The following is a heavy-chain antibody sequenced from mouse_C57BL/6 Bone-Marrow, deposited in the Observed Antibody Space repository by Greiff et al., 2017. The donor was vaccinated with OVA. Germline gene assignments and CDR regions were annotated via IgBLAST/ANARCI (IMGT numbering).Heavy chain of an antibody. Sequence: QVQLQQPGAELVKPGASVKMSCKASGYTFTSYWITWVKQRPGQGLEWIGDIYPGSGSTNYNEKFKSKATLSVDTSSSTAYMQLSSLTSEDSAVYYCARSDYYYGSSYDWYFDVGGTGTTVTVSS. V-gene: IGHV1-55*01. CDR1: GYTFTSYW. D-gene: IGHD1-1*01. CDR3: ARSDYYYGSSYDWYFDV. CDR2: IYPGSGST. J-gene: IGHJ1*03.